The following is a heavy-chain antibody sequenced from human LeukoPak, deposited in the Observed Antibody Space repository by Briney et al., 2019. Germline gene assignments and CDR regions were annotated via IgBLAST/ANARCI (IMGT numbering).Heavy chain of an antibody. Sequence: PGGSLRLSCAASGFTFSNAWMSWVRQAPGKGLEWVGRIKSKTDGRTTDYAAPVKGRFTISKDDSKNTLYLQMNSLKTEDTAVYYCTTEGGAFDIWGQGTMVTVSS. J-gene: IGHJ3*02. CDR1: GFTFSNAW. D-gene: IGHD3-16*01. V-gene: IGHV3-15*01. CDR3: TTEGGAFDI. CDR2: IKSKTDGRTT.